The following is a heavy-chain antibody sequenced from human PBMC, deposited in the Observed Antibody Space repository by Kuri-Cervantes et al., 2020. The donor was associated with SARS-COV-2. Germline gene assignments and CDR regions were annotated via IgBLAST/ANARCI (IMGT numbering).Heavy chain of an antibody. CDR2: FDPEDGET. CDR3: ARDGGATLYYYYGMDV. D-gene: IGHD5-12*01. Sequence: ASVKVSCKVSGYTLTELSMHWVRQAPGKGLEWMGGFDPEDGETIYAQKFQGRVTMTEDTSTDTAYMELSSLRAEDTAVYYCARDGGATLYYYYGMDVWGQGTTVTVSS. CDR1: GYTLTELS. V-gene: IGHV1-24*01. J-gene: IGHJ6*02.